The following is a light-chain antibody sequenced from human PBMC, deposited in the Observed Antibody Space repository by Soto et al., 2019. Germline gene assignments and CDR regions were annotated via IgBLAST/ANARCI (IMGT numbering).Light chain of an antibody. V-gene: IGLV1-40*01. J-gene: IGLJ1*01. CDR3: QSYDSSLSGYV. Sequence: QSVLTQPPSVSGAPGQRVTISCTASSSNIRAGYDVHWYQHLPGTAPKLLIYGNSNRPSGVPDRFSGSKSGTSASLAITGLQAEDEGDYYCQSYDSSLSGYVFGTGTKVTVL. CDR1: SSNIRAGYD. CDR2: GNS.